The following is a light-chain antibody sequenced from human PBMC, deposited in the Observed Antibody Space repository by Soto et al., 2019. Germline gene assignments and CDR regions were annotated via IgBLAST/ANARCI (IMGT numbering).Light chain of an antibody. CDR1: QEITTS. Sequence: DIQMTQSRSSLSASIGDRVAITCRASQEITTSVAWFQLKPGRAPKPLIYPASKLHTGVPSKFSGSGAGTDFTLTISGLQPEDFATYYCQQYQIYPLTFGGGTKVAIK. CDR2: PAS. V-gene: IGKV1-16*02. CDR3: QQYQIYPLT. J-gene: IGKJ4*01.